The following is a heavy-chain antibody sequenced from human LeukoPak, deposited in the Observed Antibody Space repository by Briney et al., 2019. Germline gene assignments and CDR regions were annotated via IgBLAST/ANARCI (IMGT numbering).Heavy chain of an antibody. CDR1: GFTFSSYA. CDR3: AKVLGYSSGWYFDY. D-gene: IGHD6-19*01. J-gene: IGHJ4*02. V-gene: IGHV3-23*01. CDR2: ISGRGGST. Sequence: PGGSLRLSCAASGFTFSSYAMSWVRQAPGKGLEWVSAISGRGGSTYYADSVKGRFTISRDNSKNTLYLQMNSLRAEDTAVYYCAKVLGYSSGWYFDYWGQGTLVTVSS.